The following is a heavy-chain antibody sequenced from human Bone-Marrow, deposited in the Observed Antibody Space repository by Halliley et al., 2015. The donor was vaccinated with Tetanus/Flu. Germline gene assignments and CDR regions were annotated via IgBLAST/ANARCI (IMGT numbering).Heavy chain of an antibody. J-gene: IGHJ6*02. Sequence: SGDYIFSADSGKGQFTISRDAAKNSLYLQMNSLRAEDTAVYYCARDLHSNTWYRGYYYAMDVWGQGTTVTVSS. V-gene: IGHV3-21*01. CDR2: SGDYI. D-gene: IGHD6-13*01. CDR3: ARDLHSNTWYRGYYYAMDV.